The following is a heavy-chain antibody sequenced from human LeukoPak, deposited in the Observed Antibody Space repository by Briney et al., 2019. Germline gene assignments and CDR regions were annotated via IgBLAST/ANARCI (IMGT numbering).Heavy chain of an antibody. CDR3: ATSPAGGYDNYYYYGMDV. Sequence: ASVKVSFKVSGYTLTELSMHWVRQAPGKGLEWMGGFDPEDGETIYAQKFQGRVTMTEDTSTDTAYMELSSLRSEDTAVYYCATSPAGGYDNYYYYGMDVWGQGTTVTVSS. J-gene: IGHJ6*02. CDR1: GYTLTELS. CDR2: FDPEDGET. D-gene: IGHD5-12*01. V-gene: IGHV1-24*01.